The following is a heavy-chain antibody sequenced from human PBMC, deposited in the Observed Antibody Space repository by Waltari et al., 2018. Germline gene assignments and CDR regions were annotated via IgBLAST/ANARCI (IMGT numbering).Heavy chain of an antibody. CDR2: ISFDGKKI. V-gene: IGHV3-30*02. CDR1: GFILRRHG. CDR3: AKDGDYSLTEYDAFDV. D-gene: IGHD4-17*01. Sequence: VQLLESGGGVVQPGGSLRLPCEASGFILRRHGMHWVRQIPGKGLEWVAFISFDGKKIFDADSVRGRFTISRDNSNNIVFLQMNSLRPEDSGVYYCAKDGDYSLTEYDAFDVWGQGTVVTVSP. J-gene: IGHJ3*01.